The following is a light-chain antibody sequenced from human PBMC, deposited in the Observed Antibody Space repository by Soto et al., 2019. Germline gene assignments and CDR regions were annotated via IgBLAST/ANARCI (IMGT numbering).Light chain of an antibody. CDR3: TSYTSSSSWV. CDR1: SSDVGAYNY. J-gene: IGLJ3*02. CDR2: EVS. Sequence: QSALTQPASVSGSPGQSITISCTGTSSDVGAYNYVSWHQQHPDKAPKLMIYEVSNRPSGLSNRFSGSKSGNTASLTISGLQAEDEADYYCTSYTSSSSWVFGGGTKLTVL. V-gene: IGLV2-14*01.